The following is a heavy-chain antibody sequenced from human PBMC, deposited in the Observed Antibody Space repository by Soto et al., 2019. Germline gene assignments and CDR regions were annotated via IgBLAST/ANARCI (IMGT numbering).Heavy chain of an antibody. V-gene: IGHV3-23*01. D-gene: IGHD6-13*01. Sequence: GGSLRLSCAASGFTFSSYAMSWVRQAPGKGLEWVSAISGSGGSTYYADSVKGRFTISRDNSKNTLYLQMNSLRAEDTAVYYCAKDLYSSSWTTNDAFAIWGQGTMVTVSS. CDR2: ISGSGGST. J-gene: IGHJ3*02. CDR3: AKDLYSSSWTTNDAFAI. CDR1: GFTFSSYA.